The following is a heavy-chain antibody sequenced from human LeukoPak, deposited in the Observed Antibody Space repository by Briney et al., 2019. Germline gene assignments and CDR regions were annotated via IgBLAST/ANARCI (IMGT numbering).Heavy chain of an antibody. D-gene: IGHD3-22*01. V-gene: IGHV3-23*01. J-gene: IGHJ3*02. CDR1: GFTFSNHY. Sequence: GGSLRLTCAASGFTFSNHYMSWVRQAPGEGLEWVSGISNNGGSTTYYADSVKGRFTISRDNSKNTLFLQINSLRAEDTAVYYCASDSSGYYWDAFDIWGQGTMVTVSS. CDR3: ASDSSGYYWDAFDI. CDR2: ISNNGGSTT.